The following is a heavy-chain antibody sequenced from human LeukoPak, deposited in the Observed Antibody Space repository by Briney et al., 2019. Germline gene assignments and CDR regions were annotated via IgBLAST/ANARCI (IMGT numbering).Heavy chain of an antibody. J-gene: IGHJ4*02. CDR1: GFTFNNYA. D-gene: IGHD5-18*01. CDR2: ISGSGSDT. Sequence: GGSLRLSCAASGFTFNNYAMIWVRQAPGKGLEWVSGISGSGSDTYYADSVKGRFTISRDNSKNTLYLQMNSLRAEDTAVYYCARLRYSYGPGDFDYWGQGTLVTVSS. CDR3: ARLRYSYGPGDFDY. V-gene: IGHV3-23*01.